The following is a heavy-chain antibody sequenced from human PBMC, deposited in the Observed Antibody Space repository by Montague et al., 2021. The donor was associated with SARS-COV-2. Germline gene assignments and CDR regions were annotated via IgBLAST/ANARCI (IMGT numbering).Heavy chain of an antibody. CDR3: ARGDGLGPYPGYAFDI. D-gene: IGHD5-24*01. CDR2: TYYRSRWFD. J-gene: IGHJ3*02. V-gene: IGHV6-1*01. Sequence: CAISGDSVSGDNVSWNWMRQSPSKGLEWLGRTYYRSRWFDHYEVSMKGRISIKADTSKNQFSLQLDSATPEDTAVYYCARGDGLGPYPGYAFDIWGQGTLVTVSS. CDR1: GDSVSGDNVS.